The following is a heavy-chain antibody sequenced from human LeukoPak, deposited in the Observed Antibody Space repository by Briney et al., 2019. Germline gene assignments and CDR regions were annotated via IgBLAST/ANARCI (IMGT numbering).Heavy chain of an antibody. Sequence: GGSLRLSCAASGLTFSNSAMSWVRQAPGKGLEWVSTLSGSGITTYYADSVKGRFTISRDNSKNTLYLQMNSLRAEDTAVYYCAKGIYSSGWSYFDYWGHGTLVTVSS. V-gene: IGHV3-23*01. CDR2: LSGSGITT. CDR3: AKGIYSSGWSYFDY. D-gene: IGHD6-19*01. CDR1: GLTFSNSA. J-gene: IGHJ4*01.